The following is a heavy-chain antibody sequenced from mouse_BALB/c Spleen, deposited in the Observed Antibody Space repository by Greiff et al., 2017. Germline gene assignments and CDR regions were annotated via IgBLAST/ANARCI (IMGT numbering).Heavy chain of an antibody. D-gene: IGHD4-1*01. CDR3: ARDPLTGTWFAY. V-gene: IGHV5-4*02. Sequence: EVQGVESGGGLVKPGGSLKLSCAASGFTFSDYYMYWVRQTPEKRLEWVATISDGGSYTYYPDSVKGRFTISRDNAKNNLYLQMSSLKSEDTAMYYCARDPLTGTWFAYWGQGTLVTVSA. J-gene: IGHJ3*01. CDR2: ISDGGSYT. CDR1: GFTFSDYY.